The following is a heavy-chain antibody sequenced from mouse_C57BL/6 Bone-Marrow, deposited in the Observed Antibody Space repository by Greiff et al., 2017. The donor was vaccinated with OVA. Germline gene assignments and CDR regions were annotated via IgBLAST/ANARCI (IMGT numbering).Heavy chain of an antibody. CDR2: IYPGSGST. J-gene: IGHJ3*01. V-gene: IGHV1-55*01. CDR1: GYTFTSYW. D-gene: IGHD1-1*01. Sequence: QVQLQQPGAELVKPGASVKMSCKASGYTFTSYWITWVKQRPGQGLEWIGDIYPGSGSTNYNEKFKSKATLTVDTSSSTAYMQLSSLTSEDSAVYYCARVLLRCYGFAYWGQGTLVTVSA. CDR3: ARVLLRCYGFAY.